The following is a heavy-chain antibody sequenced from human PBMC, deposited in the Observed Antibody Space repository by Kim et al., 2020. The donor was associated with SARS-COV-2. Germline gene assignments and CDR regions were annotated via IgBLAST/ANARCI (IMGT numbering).Heavy chain of an antibody. V-gene: IGHV4-39*01. CDR2: FYYGGST. J-gene: IGHJ5*02. D-gene: IGHD1-26*01. CDR3: ARPHSGRGGGAWFDP. CDR1: GGSISSGNYF. Sequence: ETLSLTCTVSGGSISSGNYFWGWIRQPPGKGLEWIGNFYYGGSTYYSPSLKSRVTMSADTSKNQFSLRLRSVTAADTAVYYCARPHSGRGGGAWFDPWGQGTLVTVSS.